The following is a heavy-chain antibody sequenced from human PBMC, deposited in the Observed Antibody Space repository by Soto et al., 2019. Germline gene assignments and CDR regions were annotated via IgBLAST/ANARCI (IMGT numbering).Heavy chain of an antibody. CDR2: IIPILGIA. CDR3: ARITYYYYYMDV. CDR1: GGTFSSYT. D-gene: IGHD1-20*01. V-gene: IGHV1-69*02. J-gene: IGHJ6*03. Sequence: QVQLVQSGAEVKKPGSSVKVSCKASGGTFSSYTISWVRQAPGQGLEWMGRIIPILGIANYAQKFQGRVTITADKSTSTAYMELSSLRSEDTAVYYCARITYYYYYMDVWGKGTTVTVSS.